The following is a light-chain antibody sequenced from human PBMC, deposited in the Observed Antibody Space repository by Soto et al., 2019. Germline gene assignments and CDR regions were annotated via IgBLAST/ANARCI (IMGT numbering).Light chain of an antibody. CDR1: RDISDS. Sequence: IQFTQSPSSLSASIGDRVTITCRASRDISDSLAWYQQEPRKAPKLLIFAASSLHIGVPSRFSGSGSGTIFTLTISSMQPEDFAAYYCQHLNAFPLVTFGPGTKVEIK. V-gene: IGKV1-9*01. CDR3: QHLNAFPLVT. CDR2: AAS. J-gene: IGKJ3*01.